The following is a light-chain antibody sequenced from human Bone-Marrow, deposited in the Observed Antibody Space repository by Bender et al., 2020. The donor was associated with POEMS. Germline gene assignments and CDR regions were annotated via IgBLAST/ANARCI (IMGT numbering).Light chain of an antibody. CDR3: AAWEAGLSGGV. CDR2: SDN. J-gene: IGLJ3*02. Sequence: QSVLTQPPSASGTPGQRVTISCSGSNSNIGTNAVNWYQQFPGTAPKPLIYSDNQRPSGVPYLFYAFKSGTSASLAISGLQSEDEADYYCAAWEAGLSGGVFGGGAKLTVL. CDR1: NSNIGTNA. V-gene: IGLV1-44*01.